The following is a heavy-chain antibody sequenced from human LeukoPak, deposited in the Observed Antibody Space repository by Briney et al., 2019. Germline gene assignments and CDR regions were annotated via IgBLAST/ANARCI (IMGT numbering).Heavy chain of an antibody. V-gene: IGHV3-53*05. J-gene: IGHJ4*02. D-gene: IGHD2-21*02. CDR3: AASGGACLDF. CDR1: GFTVSNNY. CDR2: IYRGGNT. Sequence: PGGSLRLSCAAFGFTVSNNYMSWVRQTPGKGLEWISLIYRGGNTYYIDSVKGRFTISIDNSKNMLYLQMNSLRSEDTAVYYCAASGGACLDFWGQGTLVTVSS.